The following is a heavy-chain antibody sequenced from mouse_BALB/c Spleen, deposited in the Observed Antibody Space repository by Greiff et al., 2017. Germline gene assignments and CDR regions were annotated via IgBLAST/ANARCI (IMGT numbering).Heavy chain of an antibody. Sequence: EVQLQESGGGLVQPKGSLKLSCAASGFTFNTYAMNWVRQAPGKGLEWVARIRSKSNNYATYYADSVKDRFTISRDESQSMLYLQMNNLKTEDTAMYYCVRQGWVNYAMDYWGQGTSVTVSS. V-gene: IGHV10-1*02. J-gene: IGHJ4*01. CDR2: IRSKSNNYAT. CDR3: VRQGWVNYAMDY. D-gene: IGHD2-1*01. CDR1: GFTFNTYA.